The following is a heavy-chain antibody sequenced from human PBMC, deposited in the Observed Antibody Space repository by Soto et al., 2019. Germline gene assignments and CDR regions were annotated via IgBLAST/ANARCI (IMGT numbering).Heavy chain of an antibody. CDR2: IKQDGSEK. D-gene: IGHD2-8*01. CDR1: GFTFRTYW. Sequence: EVQLVGSGGGLVQPGGSLRLSCVASGFTFRTYWMTWVRQAPGKGLEWVANIKQDGSEKYYVDSVRGRFAISRDNAKDSLYLQMNGLRVEDTAVYYCARDGLYCTYANCRGDAYDVWDHGTMVTVSS. J-gene: IGHJ3*01. V-gene: IGHV3-7*04. CDR3: ARDGLYCTYANCRGDAYDV.